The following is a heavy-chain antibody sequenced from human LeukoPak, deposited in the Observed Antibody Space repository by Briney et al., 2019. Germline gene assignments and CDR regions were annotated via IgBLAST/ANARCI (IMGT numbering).Heavy chain of an antibody. V-gene: IGHV3-48*01. Sequence: GGSLRLSCAASGFTFTTYAMHWVRQAPGKGLEWVSYITSGTSNMYYADSVKGRFTISRDNAKNSLYLQMNSLRAEDTGVYYCARVRGYYYMDVWGKGTTVTVSS. CDR2: ITSGTSNM. CDR1: GFTFTTYA. J-gene: IGHJ6*03. CDR3: ARVRGYYYMDV.